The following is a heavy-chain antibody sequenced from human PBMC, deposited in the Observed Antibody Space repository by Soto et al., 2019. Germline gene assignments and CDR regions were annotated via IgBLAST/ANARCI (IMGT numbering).Heavy chain of an antibody. V-gene: IGHV1-46*01. CDR3: ARWGDPLYYYCYYGMDV. CDR1: GYTFTSYY. CDR2: INPSGGST. J-gene: IGHJ6*02. Sequence: ASAKVSCKASGYTFTSYYMHWVRQAPGQGLEWMGIINPSGGSTSYAQKFQGRVTMTRDTSTSTVYMELSSLRSEDTAVYYCARWGDPLYYYCYYGMDVWGQGTTVTVSS. D-gene: IGHD2-21*02.